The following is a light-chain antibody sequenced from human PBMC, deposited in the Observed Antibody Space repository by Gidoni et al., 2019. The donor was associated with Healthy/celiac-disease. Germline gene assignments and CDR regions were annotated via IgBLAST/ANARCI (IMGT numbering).Light chain of an antibody. CDR3: QSYDSSKHAV. J-gene: IGLJ7*01. Sequence: NFMLTQPHSVSESPGKTVTISCTGSSGSIASNYVQWYQQRPGSAPTTVIYEDNQRPSGVPDLFSGSIDSSSNSASLTISGLKTEDEADYYCQSYDSSKHAVFGGGTQLTVL. CDR1: SGSIASNY. CDR2: EDN. V-gene: IGLV6-57*02.